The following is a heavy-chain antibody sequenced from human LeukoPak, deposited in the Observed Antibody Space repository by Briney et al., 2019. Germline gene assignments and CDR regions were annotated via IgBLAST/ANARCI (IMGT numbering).Heavy chain of an antibody. CDR2: ISAGGGST. J-gene: IGHJ4*02. CDR1: GFAFSMYA. V-gene: IGHV3-23*01. Sequence: PGGSLRLSCAASGFAFSMYAMSWVRQAPGKGLEWVAGISAGGGSTYYADSVKGRFTISRDNSKNMLYLQLNSLRAEDTAVYYCAKGDPSAYYDILTGQDYWGQGTLVTVSS. D-gene: IGHD3-9*01. CDR3: AKGDPSAYYDILTGQDY.